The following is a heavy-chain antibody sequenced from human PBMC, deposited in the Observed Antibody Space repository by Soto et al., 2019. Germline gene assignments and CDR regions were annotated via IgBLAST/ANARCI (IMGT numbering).Heavy chain of an antibody. D-gene: IGHD6-13*01. V-gene: IGHV1-69*13. CDR1: GGTFSKYA. CDR3: AGSRAAAPPRVGMDV. Sequence: ASVKVSCKASGGTFSKYAISWVRQAPGQGLEWMGGIIPFFQTTNYAQKCQGRVTITADESTTTAYMELRSLRSEDTAVDYCAGSRAAAPPRVGMDVWGQGTTVTVSS. CDR2: IIPFFQTT. J-gene: IGHJ6*02.